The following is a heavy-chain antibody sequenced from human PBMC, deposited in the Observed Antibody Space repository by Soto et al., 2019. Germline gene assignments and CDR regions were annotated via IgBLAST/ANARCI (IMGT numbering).Heavy chain of an antibody. V-gene: IGHV5-51*01. J-gene: IGHJ6*02. CDR1: GYTFCNYW. Sequence: GESLKISCKGSGYTFCNYWIAWVRQMPGKGLEWMGIMYPGDFDTKYSPSFQGQVTFSVDKSISTAYLQWSSLKASDTAIYYFARRIVYYPYYNGMDVWGQGTTVTVS. D-gene: IGHD2-21*01. CDR2: MYPGDFDT. CDR3: ARRIVYYPYYNGMDV.